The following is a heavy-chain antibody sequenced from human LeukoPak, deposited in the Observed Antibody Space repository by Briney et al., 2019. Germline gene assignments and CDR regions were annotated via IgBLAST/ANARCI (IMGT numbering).Heavy chain of an antibody. J-gene: IGHJ4*02. CDR2: ISGSGGST. Sequence: PGGSLRLSCAASGFTFSSYAMSWVRQAPGKGLEWVSPISGSGGSTYYADSVKGLFTISRDSSNNTLYLQMNSLRAEDTAVYYCAKDRHERGFGESSWGQGTLVTVSS. CDR1: GFTFSSYA. V-gene: IGHV3-23*01. CDR3: AKDRHERGFGESS. D-gene: IGHD3-10*01.